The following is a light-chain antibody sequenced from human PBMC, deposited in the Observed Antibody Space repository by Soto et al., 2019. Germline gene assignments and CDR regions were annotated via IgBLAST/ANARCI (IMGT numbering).Light chain of an antibody. V-gene: IGKV1-5*01. CDR2: DAS. CDR3: QQYKSYPMFT. Sequence: DIQMTQSPSTLSASVGDRVTITCRASQSISSWLAWYQQKPGKAPKFLIYDASTLESGVPSRFSGSGSGTEFTLTISSLQPVDFATYYCQQYKSYPMFTFGQGTKLEI. CDR1: QSISSW. J-gene: IGKJ2*01.